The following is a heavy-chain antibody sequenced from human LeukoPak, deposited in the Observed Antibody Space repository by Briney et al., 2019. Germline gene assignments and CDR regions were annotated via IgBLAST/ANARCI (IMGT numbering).Heavy chain of an antibody. J-gene: IGHJ5*02. CDR2: IIPIFGTA. Sequence: ASVKVSCKASGGTFSSYAISWVRQAPGQGLEWMGGIIPIFGTANYAQTFQGRVTITADESTSTAYMELSSLRSEDTAVYYCARRPVTLTTGTTGDWFDPWGQGTLVTVSS. D-gene: IGHD1-1*01. V-gene: IGHV1-69*13. CDR3: ARRPVTLTTGTTGDWFDP. CDR1: GGTFSSYA.